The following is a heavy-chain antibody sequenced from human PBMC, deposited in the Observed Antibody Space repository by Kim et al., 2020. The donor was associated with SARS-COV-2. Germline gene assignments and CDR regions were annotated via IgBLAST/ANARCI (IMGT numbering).Heavy chain of an antibody. CDR3: TTGWESQSCCMDV. CDR2: IRSKDGGGAT. CDR1: GFNFRDAW. J-gene: IGHJ6*02. D-gene: IGHD1-26*01. Sequence: GGSLRLSCSASGFNFRDAWMAWVRQAPGKGLEWVGRIRSKDGGGATDYAASVKGRFTISRDDSTNTLYLQTKSLKIDDTGVYYCTTGWESQSCCMDVWGQGTKVTVSS. V-gene: IGHV3-15*01.